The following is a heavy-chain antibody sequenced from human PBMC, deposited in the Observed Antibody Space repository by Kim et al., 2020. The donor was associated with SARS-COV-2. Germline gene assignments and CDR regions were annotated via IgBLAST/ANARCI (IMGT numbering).Heavy chain of an antibody. D-gene: IGHD3-10*01. Sequence: GGSLRLSCAASGFTFSSYAMHWVRRAPGKGLEWVAVISYDGSNKYYVDSVKGRFTISRDNSKNTLYLQMNSLRADDTAVYYCARDNFNDVSVWFGELYVLYGMGVWGQGNTVTVSS. CDR2: ISYDGSNK. J-gene: IGHJ6*02. V-gene: IGHV3-30*04. CDR3: ARDNFNDVSVWFGELYVLYGMGV. CDR1: GFTFSSYA.